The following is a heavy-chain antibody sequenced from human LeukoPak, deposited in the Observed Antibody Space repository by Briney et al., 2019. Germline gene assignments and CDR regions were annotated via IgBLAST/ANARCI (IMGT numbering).Heavy chain of an antibody. J-gene: IGHJ6*02. V-gene: IGHV3-7*05. D-gene: IGHD3-10*01. CDR1: GFTFSSYW. CDR3: ARLLLWFGELIGFGMDV. CDR2: IKQDGSEK. Sequence: PGGSLRLSCAASGFTFSSYWMSWVRQAPGKGLEWVANIKQDGSEKYYVDSVKCRFTISRDNAKNSLYLQMNSLRAEDTAVYYCARLLLWFGELIGFGMDVWGQGTTVTVSS.